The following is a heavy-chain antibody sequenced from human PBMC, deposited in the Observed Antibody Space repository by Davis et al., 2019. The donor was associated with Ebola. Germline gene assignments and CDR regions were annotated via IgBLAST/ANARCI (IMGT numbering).Heavy chain of an antibody. D-gene: IGHD2-21*01. CDR1: GFTFRSYG. Sequence: PGGSLRLSCAASGFTFRSYGMHWVRQAPGKGLEWVSFIRYDGSNKNYVDSVKGRFTISRDNSKNTLYLQMNSLRAEDTAVYYCAKDLGIVVVLVADYGMDVWGQGTTVTVSS. J-gene: IGHJ6*02. CDR3: AKDLGIVVVLVADYGMDV. V-gene: IGHV3-30*02. CDR2: IRYDGSNK.